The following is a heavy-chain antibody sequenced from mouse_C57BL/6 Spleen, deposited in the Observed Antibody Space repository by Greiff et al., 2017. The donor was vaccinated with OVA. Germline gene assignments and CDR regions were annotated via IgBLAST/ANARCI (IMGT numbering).Heavy chain of an antibody. J-gene: IGHJ3*01. CDR2: IDPEDGDT. D-gene: IGHD2-2*01. CDR3: TISTMVTEGFAY. CDR1: GFNIKDYY. V-gene: IGHV14-1*01. Sequence: EVQVVESGAELVRPGASVKLSCTASGFNIKDYYMHWVKQRPEQGLEWIGRIDPEDGDTEYAPKFQGKATMTADTSSNTAYLQLSSLTSEDTAVYYCTISTMVTEGFAYWGQGTLVTVSA.